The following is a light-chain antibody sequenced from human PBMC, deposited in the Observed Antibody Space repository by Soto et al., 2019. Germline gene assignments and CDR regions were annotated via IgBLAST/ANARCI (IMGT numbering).Light chain of an antibody. Sequence: EIVLTQSPATLSLSPGERATLSCRASQSVNSYLAWFQQRPGQAPRLLIYDASNRATGIPARFSGSGSGTDFTLTISSLEPEDVAVYYCQQRSNWPWTSGQGTKVEIK. CDR1: QSVNSY. J-gene: IGKJ1*01. CDR2: DAS. V-gene: IGKV3-11*01. CDR3: QQRSNWPWT.